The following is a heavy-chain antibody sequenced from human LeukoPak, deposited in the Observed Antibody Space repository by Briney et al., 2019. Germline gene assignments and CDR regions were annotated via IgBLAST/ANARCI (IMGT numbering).Heavy chain of an antibody. V-gene: IGHV3-23*01. D-gene: IGHD6-19*01. CDR2: ISGSGGST. Sequence: PGGSLRLSCAASGFTFSSYTMSWVRQAPGKGLEWVSAISGSGGSTYYADSVKGRFTISRDNSKNTLYLQMNSLRAEDTAVYYCAKFTVAGKFYYFDYWGQGTLVTVSS. CDR3: AKFTVAGKFYYFDY. CDR1: GFTFSSYT. J-gene: IGHJ4*02.